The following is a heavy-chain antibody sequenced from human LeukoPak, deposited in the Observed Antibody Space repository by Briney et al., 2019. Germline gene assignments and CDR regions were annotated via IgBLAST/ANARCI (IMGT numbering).Heavy chain of an antibody. CDR3: ARAFRGYSYGLDP. V-gene: IGHV4-30-2*01. D-gene: IGHD5-18*01. CDR1: GGSISSGGYS. J-gene: IGHJ5*02. CDR2: IYHSGST. Sequence: PSETLSLTCAVSGGSISSGGYSWSWIRQPPGKGLEWIGYIYHSGSTYYNPSLKSRVTISVDRSKNQFSLKLSSVTAADTAVYYCARAFRGYSYGLDPWGQGTLVTVSS.